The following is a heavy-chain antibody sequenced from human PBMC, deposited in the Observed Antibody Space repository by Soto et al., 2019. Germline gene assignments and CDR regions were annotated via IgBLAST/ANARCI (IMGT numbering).Heavy chain of an antibody. CDR2: IYYSGST. D-gene: IGHD2-15*01. CDR1: GGSISSGDYY. CDR3: ARATGYCSGGSCDYFDY. Sequence: QVQLQESGPGLVKPSQTLSLTCTVSGGSISSGDYYWSWIRQPPGKGLEWIGYIYYSGSTYYNPSLKSRVTISVDTSKNQFSLKLSSVTAADTAVYYCARATGYCSGGSCDYFDYWGQGTLVTVSS. V-gene: IGHV4-30-4*01. J-gene: IGHJ4*02.